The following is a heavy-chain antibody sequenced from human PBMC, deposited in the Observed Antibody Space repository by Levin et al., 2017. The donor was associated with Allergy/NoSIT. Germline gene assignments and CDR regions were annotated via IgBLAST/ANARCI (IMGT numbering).Heavy chain of an antibody. J-gene: IGHJ4*02. CDR2: ISVSGDTT. V-gene: IGHV3-23*01. Sequence: QSGGSLRLSCTASGFTFSNFAMSWVRQAPGQGLEWVSTISVSGDTTHYADSVQGRFTISRDNSRNTLYLQMNSLRAEDTAVYYCAKRAWQRDQQWPEVCLDYWGQGTVVTVSS. CDR1: GFTFSNFA. CDR3: AKRAWQRDQQWPEVCLDY. D-gene: IGHD6-19*01.